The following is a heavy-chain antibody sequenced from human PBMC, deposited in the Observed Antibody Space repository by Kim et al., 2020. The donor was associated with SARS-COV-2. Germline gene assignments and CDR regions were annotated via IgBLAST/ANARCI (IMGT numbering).Heavy chain of an antibody. V-gene: IGHV4-30-2*04. D-gene: IGHD4-17*01. J-gene: IGHJ4*02. CDR3: ARDDYGGNSLYYFDY. Sequence: PALKSRVTISVDTSKNQFSLKLSSVTAADTAVYYCARDDYGGNSLYYFDYWGQGTLVTVSS.